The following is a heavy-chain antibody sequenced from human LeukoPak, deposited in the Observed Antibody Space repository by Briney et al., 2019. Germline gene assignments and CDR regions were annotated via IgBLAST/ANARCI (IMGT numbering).Heavy chain of an antibody. CDR2: ISGSGGST. V-gene: IGHV3-23*01. CDR1: GFTLSSYS. J-gene: IGHJ6*02. Sequence: GGSLRLSCAASGFTLSSYSMNWVRQAPGKGLEWVSGISGSGGSTYYADSVKGRFTISRDNSKNTLYLQMNSLRAEDTAVYYCAKTPYYYGMDVWGQGTTVTVSS. CDR3: AKTPYYYGMDV.